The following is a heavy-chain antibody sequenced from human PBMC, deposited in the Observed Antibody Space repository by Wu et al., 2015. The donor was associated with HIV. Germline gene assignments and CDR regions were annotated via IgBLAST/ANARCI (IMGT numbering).Heavy chain of an antibody. D-gene: IGHD4-17*01. J-gene: IGHJ6*02. V-gene: IGHV1-18*04. CDR1: GFAFINYY. CDR2: ISAYNGNT. CDR3: ARDSTGSTVTTFYYYYGMDV. Sequence: VQLVQSGPDVKAPGTSMKVSCRTSGFAFINYYISWVQQAPGQGLEWMGWISAYNGNTNYAQKLQGRVTMTTDTSTSTAYMELRSLRSDDTAVYYCARDSTGSTVTTFYYYYGMDVVGPRDHGHRLL.